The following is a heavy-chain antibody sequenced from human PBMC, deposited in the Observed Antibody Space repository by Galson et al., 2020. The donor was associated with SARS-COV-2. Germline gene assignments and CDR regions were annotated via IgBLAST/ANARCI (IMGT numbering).Heavy chain of an antibody. D-gene: IGHD6-13*01. Sequence: GGSLRLSCAASGFTFSSYGMHWVRQAPGKGLEWVAVISYDGSNKYYADSVKGRFTISRDNSKNTLYLQMNSLRAEDTAVYYCAKDRGGIAAAGTWAPFDYYYGMDVWGQGTTVTVSS. CDR3: AKDRGGIAAAGTWAPFDYYYGMDV. V-gene: IGHV3-30*18. CDR1: GFTFSSYG. J-gene: IGHJ6*02. CDR2: ISYDGSNK.